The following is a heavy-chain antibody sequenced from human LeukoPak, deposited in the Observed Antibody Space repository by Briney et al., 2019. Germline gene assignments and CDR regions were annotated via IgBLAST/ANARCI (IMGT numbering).Heavy chain of an antibody. Sequence: GGSLRLSCVASGFTFSSNWMSWVRQAPGKGLEWVSYISSTGSDIYYADSVKGRFTISRDNAENSLFLQMNSLRAEDTAVYYCARDLSTGTYRAYFDNWGQGTLVTVSS. J-gene: IGHJ4*02. D-gene: IGHD1-26*01. CDR3: ARDLSTGTYRAYFDN. CDR1: GFTFSSNW. CDR2: ISSTGSDI. V-gene: IGHV3-48*03.